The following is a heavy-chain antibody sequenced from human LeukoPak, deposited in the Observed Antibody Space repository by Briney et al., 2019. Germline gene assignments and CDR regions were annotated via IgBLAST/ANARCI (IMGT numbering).Heavy chain of an antibody. V-gene: IGHV3-74*01. D-gene: IGHD4-23*01. CDR3: ARGRPHGNDY. Sequence: GGSLRLSCAASGFTFSSYWMNWAGQPQGKGLGWVSRIASDGSSTTYADSVKGRFSISRANAKNTLYLQMNSLRVEDTAVYYCARGRPHGNDYWGQGTLVTVSS. J-gene: IGHJ4*02. CDR2: IASDGSST. CDR1: GFTFSSYW.